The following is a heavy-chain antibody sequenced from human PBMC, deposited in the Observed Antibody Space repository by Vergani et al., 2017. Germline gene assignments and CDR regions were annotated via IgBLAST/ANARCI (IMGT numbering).Heavy chain of an antibody. J-gene: IGHJ3*01. CDR1: GYNFINYW. CDR3: ARRYCGRTNCYDLGDAFDV. Sequence: EVQLVESGAEVRKPGESLKISCQASGYNFINYWIGWVRQLPGKGLEWMGIIYPDGSVTTYSPSFQGQVTISADKSISTAYLEWSALMASDSAMYYCARRYCGRTNCYDLGDAFDVWGPGTMVTVSS. CDR2: IYPDGSVT. D-gene: IGHD2-2*01. V-gene: IGHV5-51*03.